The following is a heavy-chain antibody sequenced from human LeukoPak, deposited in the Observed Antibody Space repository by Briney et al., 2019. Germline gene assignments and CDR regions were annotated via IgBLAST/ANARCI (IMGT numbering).Heavy chain of an antibody. J-gene: IGHJ3*02. Sequence: ASVKLSFKSSVSTFTIYGISWGRQAPGQGLGWMGWISAYTGNTNYAQKLQGRVTMTTDTSTSTAYMELRSMRSDDTAVYYCARDSRSGGYCSGGSCYSGDAFDIWGQGTMVTVSS. CDR3: ARDSRSGGYCSGGSCYSGDAFDI. V-gene: IGHV1-18*01. CDR1: VSTFTIYG. CDR2: ISAYTGNT. D-gene: IGHD2-15*01.